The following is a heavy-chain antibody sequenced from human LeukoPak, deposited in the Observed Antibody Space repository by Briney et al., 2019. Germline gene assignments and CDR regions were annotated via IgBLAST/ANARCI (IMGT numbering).Heavy chain of an antibody. CDR2: INPNSGGT. CDR1: GYTFTGYY. J-gene: IGHJ6*03. D-gene: IGHD6-19*01. CDR3: ARSLYPSVADTYYYYYYMDV. V-gene: IGHV1-2*06. Sequence: ASVKVSCKASGYTFTGYYMHWVRQAPGQGLEWMGRINPNSGGTNYAQKFQGRVTMTRDTSISTAYMELSRLRSDDTAVYYRARSLYPSVADTYYYYYYMDVWGKGTTVTVSS.